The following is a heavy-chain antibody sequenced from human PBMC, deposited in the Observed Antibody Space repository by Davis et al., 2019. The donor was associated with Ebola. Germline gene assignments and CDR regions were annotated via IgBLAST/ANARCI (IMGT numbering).Heavy chain of an antibody. J-gene: IGHJ4*02. D-gene: IGHD6-13*01. Sequence: ASALVTCKASGYTFTGYDINWVRPATGQGLEWMGWISPYNGNTNYAQKLQGRVTMTTDTSTSTAYMELRSLRSDDTAVYCWARKSSSSWYFYFDYWGQGTLVTVSS. CDR1: GYTFTGYD. V-gene: IGHV1-18*01. CDR2: ISPYNGNT. CDR3: ARKSSSSWYFYFDY.